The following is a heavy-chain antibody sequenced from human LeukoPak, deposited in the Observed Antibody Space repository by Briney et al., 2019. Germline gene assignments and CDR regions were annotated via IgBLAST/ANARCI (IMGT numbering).Heavy chain of an antibody. CDR1: GGSISSSNW. CDR2: IYHSGST. J-gene: IGHJ4*02. CDR3: ARTRRGVVPAAIGYYFDY. V-gene: IGHV4-4*02. Sequence: SETLSLTCAVSGGSISSSNWWSWVRQPPGKGLEWIGEIYHSGSTNYNPSLKSRVTISVDKSKNQFSLKLSSVTAADTAVYYCARTRRGVVPAAIGYYFDYWGQGALVTVSS. D-gene: IGHD2-2*01.